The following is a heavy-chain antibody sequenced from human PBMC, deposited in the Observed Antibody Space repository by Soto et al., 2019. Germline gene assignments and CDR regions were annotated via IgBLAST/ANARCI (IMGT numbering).Heavy chain of an antibody. Sequence: ASVTVSCKASGYTFTSYGISWVRQAPGQGLEWMGWINPSDGNRNFAQKFEDRVTMTTATSTNTVFLELRSLKSDDTAIHYCARDRLRGYDSSGFYSWGQGTMVTVSS. D-gene: IGHD3-22*01. CDR2: INPSDGNR. CDR1: GYTFTSYG. CDR3: ARDRLRGYDSSGFYS. V-gene: IGHV1-18*01. J-gene: IGHJ4*02.